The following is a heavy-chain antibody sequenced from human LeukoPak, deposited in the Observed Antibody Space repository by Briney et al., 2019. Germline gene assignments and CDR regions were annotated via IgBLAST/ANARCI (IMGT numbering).Heavy chain of an antibody. CDR3: ARDQDCFDP. J-gene: IGHJ5*02. CDR1: GYTFTGYY. V-gene: IGHV1-2*02. CDR2: INPNSGGT. Sequence: ASVKVSRKASGYTFTGYYLHWVRQAPGQGLEWMGWINPNSGGTNYAQKFQGRVTMTRDTSISIAYMELSRLRSDDTAVYYCARDQDCFDPWGQGTLVTVSS.